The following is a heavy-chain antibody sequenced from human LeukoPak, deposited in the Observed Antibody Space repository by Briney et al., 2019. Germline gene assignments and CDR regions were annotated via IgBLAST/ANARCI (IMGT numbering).Heavy chain of an antibody. CDR1: GFTFSSYA. CDR3: ARGLRDYGMDV. V-gene: IGHV1-3*01. CDR2: INAGNGNT. J-gene: IGHJ6*02. Sequence: NPGRSLRLSCAASGFTFSSYAMHWVRQAPGQRLEWMGWINAGNGNTKYSQKFQGRVTITRDTSASTAYMELSSLRSEDTAVYYCARGLRDYGMDVWGQGTTVTVSS.